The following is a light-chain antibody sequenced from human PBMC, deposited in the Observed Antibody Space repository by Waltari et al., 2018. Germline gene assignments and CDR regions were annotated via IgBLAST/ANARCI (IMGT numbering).Light chain of an antibody. CDR1: QSISSY. Sequence: DIQVPQSPSCLSASVGDRVTINCRARQSISSYLNWYQKKPGKAAKLLIYAASSLQSGVPSRFSGSGSGTDFTLTISSLQPEDFATYYCQQSYSTPSTFGPGTKVDIK. J-gene: IGKJ3*01. CDR3: QQSYSTPST. CDR2: AAS. V-gene: IGKV1-39*01.